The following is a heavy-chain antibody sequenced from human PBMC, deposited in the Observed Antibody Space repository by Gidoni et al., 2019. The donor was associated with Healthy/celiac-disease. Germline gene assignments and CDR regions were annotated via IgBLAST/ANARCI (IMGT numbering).Heavy chain of an antibody. V-gene: IGHV3-66*01. CDR3: ARESGYSYGYVH. Sequence: EVQLVASGGGLVPPGGSLRLSCAASGFTVSSNYMSWVRQAPGKGLEWVSVIYSGGSTYYADSVKGRVTISRDNSKNTLYLQMNSLRAEDTAVYYCARESGYSYGYVHWGQGTLVTVSS. J-gene: IGHJ4*02. CDR2: IYSGGST. D-gene: IGHD5-18*01. CDR1: GFTVSSNY.